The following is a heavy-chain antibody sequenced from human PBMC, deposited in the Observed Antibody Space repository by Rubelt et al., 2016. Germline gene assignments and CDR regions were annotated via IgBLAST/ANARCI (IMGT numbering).Heavy chain of an antibody. CDR3: ASRPPIPAGRRYYYGMDV. CDR2: FDPEDGEA. V-gene: IGHV1-24*01. Sequence: SGAEVKKPGASVKVSCKVSGYTLTELSMHWVRQAPGKGLEWMGGFDPEDGEAIYAQKFQGRVTMTEDTSTDTAYMELSSLRSEDTAVYYCASRPPIPAGRRYYYGMDVWGQGTTVTVSS. D-gene: IGHD3-16*01. J-gene: IGHJ6*02. CDR1: GYTLTELS.